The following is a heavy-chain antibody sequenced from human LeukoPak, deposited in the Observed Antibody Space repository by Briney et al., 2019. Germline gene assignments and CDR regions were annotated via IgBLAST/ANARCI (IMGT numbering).Heavy chain of an antibody. Sequence: PSKTLSLTCTVSGGSISNYYWSWIRQPPGKGLEWVGYMSNGGRTNYNPSLKSRVTISVDTSKNEFSLKLTSVTAADTAVYYCARHGYNDFKFDPWGQGTLVTVSS. D-gene: IGHD5-24*01. V-gene: IGHV4-59*08. CDR3: ARHGYNDFKFDP. J-gene: IGHJ5*02. CDR2: MSNGGRT. CDR1: GGSISNYY.